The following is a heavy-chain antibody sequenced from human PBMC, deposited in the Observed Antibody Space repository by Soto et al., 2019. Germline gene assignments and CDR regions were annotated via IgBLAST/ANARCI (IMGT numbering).Heavy chain of an antibody. CDR1: GGSISNFY. CDR2: IYYSGST. V-gene: IGHV4-59*08. CDR3: GRTKPHDFWSGYYHFDY. D-gene: IGHD3-3*01. J-gene: IGHJ4*02. Sequence: PSETLSLTCSVSGGSISNFYWSWIRQPPGKGLGYIGYIYYSGSTNYNPSLKSRVTISVDTSKNQFSLKLSSVTAADTAVYYCGRTKPHDFWSGYYHFDYWSQGTLVTVSS.